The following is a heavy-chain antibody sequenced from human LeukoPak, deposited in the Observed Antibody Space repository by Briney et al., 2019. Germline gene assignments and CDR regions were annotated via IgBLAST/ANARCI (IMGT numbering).Heavy chain of an antibody. CDR1: GFTFSNYT. J-gene: IGHJ4*02. D-gene: IGHD6-13*01. Sequence: GRSLRLSCEVSGFTFSNYTMHWVRQAPGEGLEWVAVISYDGSNKYYADSVKGQFTISRDNSKNTLYLQMNSLRADDTAIYYCATEAAETHYFFDYWGQGTLVTVSS. CDR2: ISYDGSNK. V-gene: IGHV3-30-3*01. CDR3: ATEAAETHYFFDY.